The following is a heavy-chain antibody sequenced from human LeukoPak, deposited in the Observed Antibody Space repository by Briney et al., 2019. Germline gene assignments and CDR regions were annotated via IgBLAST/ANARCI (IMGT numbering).Heavy chain of an antibody. CDR2: IYHRGDT. V-gene: IGHV4-4*02. Sequence: PSETLSLTCAVSGASISSSNWWSWVRPSPGKGLERIGEIYHRGDTNYNPPLRSRVSMSVDKSQNQFSLKLTSVTAADTAVYYCARWGDQDPLPPPQPRHYYYYMDGWGKGTTVTVSS. CDR3: ARWGDQDPLPPPQPRHYYYYMDG. CDR1: GASISSSNW. J-gene: IGHJ6*03. D-gene: IGHD3-16*01.